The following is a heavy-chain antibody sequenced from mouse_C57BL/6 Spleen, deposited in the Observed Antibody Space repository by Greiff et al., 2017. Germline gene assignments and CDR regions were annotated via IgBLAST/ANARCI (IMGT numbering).Heavy chain of an antibody. V-gene: IGHV5-17*01. Sequence: DVMLVESGGGLVKPGGFLKLSCAASGFTFSDYGMHWVRQAPEKGLEWVAYISSGSSTIYYADTVKGRFTISRDNAKNTLFLQMTRLRSEDTAMYYCARLLRSYYFDYWGQGTTLTVSS. CDR2: ISSGSSTI. CDR3: ARLLRSYYFDY. J-gene: IGHJ2*01. D-gene: IGHD1-1*01. CDR1: GFTFSDYG.